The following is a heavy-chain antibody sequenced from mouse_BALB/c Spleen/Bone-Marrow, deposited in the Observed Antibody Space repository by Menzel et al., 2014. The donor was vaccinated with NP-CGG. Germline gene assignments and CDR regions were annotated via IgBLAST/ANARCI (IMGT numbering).Heavy chain of an antibody. CDR2: IWGGGST. J-gene: IGHJ3*01. CDR3: ARIYFDFDGFAY. D-gene: IGHD2-4*01. V-gene: IGHV2-6-5*01. Sequence: QVQLQQSGPGLVSPSQSLSITCTVSGFSLTDCGVSWIRRPPGKGLEWLGVIWGGGSTYYNSALKSRLSISKDNSKSQVLLKMNSLQTDDTAMYYCARIYFDFDGFAYWGQGTLVTVSA. CDR1: GFSLTDCG.